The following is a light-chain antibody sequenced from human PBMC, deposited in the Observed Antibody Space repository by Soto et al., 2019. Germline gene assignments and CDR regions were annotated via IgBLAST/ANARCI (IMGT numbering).Light chain of an antibody. CDR2: DVS. V-gene: IGLV2-14*02. CDR3: SSYTSSSTYV. CDR1: NSEVGSYNL. Sequence: QSVLTQPSSVSGAPGQPIPISRTGTNSEVGSYNLVSWYQQHPRKTPKLMIYDVSNRPSGGSNRFSCSTSGNTASRTFYGLKYEDEADYYCSSYTSSSTYVFGTGTKVXVL. J-gene: IGLJ1*01.